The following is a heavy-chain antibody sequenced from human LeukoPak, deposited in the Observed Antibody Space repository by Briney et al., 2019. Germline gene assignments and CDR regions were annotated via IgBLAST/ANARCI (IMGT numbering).Heavy chain of an antibody. J-gene: IGHJ4*02. CDR3: ARPDPRSWDFDY. Sequence: GESLQLSCKGSGYRFTTYWIGWVRQLPGKGLEWMGIIYPGDSDTRYSPSFQGQVTISADKSITTAYLQWSSLKASDTAVYYCARPDPRSWDFDYWGQGTLVTVSS. CDR2: IYPGDSDT. CDR1: GYRFTTYW. D-gene: IGHD3-10*01. V-gene: IGHV5-51*01.